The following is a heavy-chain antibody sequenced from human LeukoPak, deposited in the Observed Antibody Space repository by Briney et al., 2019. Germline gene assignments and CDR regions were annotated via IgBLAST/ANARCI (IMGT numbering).Heavy chain of an antibody. CDR1: GFTSSDYC. V-gene: IGHV3-11*01. CDR3: ARDRNYGAYFDY. D-gene: IGHD3-10*01. J-gene: IGHJ4*02. CDR2: ISKSGSTI. Sequence: RGSLRLSCEASGFTSSDYCMHWIRQAPGKGLEWVSYISKSGSTIYYADSVKGRFTISRDNAKNTLHLQMNSLRAEDTAVYYCARDRNYGAYFDYWGQGTLVTVSS.